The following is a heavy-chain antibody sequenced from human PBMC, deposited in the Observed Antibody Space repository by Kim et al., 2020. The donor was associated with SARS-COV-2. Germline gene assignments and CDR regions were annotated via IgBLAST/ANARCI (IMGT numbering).Heavy chain of an antibody. CDR3: ARAPTCSGGSCYTDY. CDR2: IIPILGIA. D-gene: IGHD2-15*01. Sequence: SVKVSCKASGGTFSSYAISWVRQAPGQGLEWMGRIIPILGIANYAQKFQGRVTITADKSTSTAYMELSSLGSEDTAVYYCARAPTCSGGSCYTDYWGQG. J-gene: IGHJ4*02. CDR1: GGTFSSYA. V-gene: IGHV1-69*04.